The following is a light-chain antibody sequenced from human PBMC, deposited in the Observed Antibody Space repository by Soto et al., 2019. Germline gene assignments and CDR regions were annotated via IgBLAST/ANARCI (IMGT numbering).Light chain of an antibody. CDR3: SSYTNTITPPDV. Sequence: QSALTQPASVSGSPGQSITISCTGTSSDVGTYNYVSWYQHHPGKAPKLMIYAVSNRPSGVSDRFSGSKSGNTASLTISGLQAEDEADYYCSSYTNTITPPDVFGTGTKVTVL. J-gene: IGLJ1*01. CDR2: AVS. V-gene: IGLV2-14*01. CDR1: SSDVGTYNY.